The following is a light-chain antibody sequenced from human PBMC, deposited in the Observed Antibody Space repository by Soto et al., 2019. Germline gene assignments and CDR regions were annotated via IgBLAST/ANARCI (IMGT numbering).Light chain of an antibody. CDR2: EAS. J-gene: IGKJ1*01. V-gene: IGKV1-5*03. CDR1: QSISSW. CDR3: QQYNSYSRT. Sequence: DIQMTQSPSTLSASVGDRVTITCRASQSISSWLAWYQQIPGKAPKLLIYEASSLESGVPSRFSGSGSGTEFTLTISSLQPDDFATYYCQQYNSYSRTFGQGTKVEIK.